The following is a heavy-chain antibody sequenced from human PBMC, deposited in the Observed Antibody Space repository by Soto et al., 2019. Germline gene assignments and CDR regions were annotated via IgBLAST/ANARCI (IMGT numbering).Heavy chain of an antibody. J-gene: IGHJ5*02. CDR2: TYYRSKWYN. Sequence: TLSLTCAISGDSVSSNSAAWNWIRQSPSRGLEWLGRTYYRSKWYNDYAVSVKSRITINPDTSKNQFSLQLNSVTPEDTAVYYCAREPYSSSWYPYNWFDPWGQGTLVTVSS. CDR1: GDSVSSNSAA. D-gene: IGHD6-13*01. CDR3: AREPYSSSWYPYNWFDP. V-gene: IGHV6-1*01.